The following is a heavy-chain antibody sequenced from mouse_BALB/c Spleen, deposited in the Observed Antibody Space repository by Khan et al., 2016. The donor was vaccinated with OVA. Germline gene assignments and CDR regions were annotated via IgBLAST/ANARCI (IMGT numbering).Heavy chain of an antibody. CDR1: GYTFTNYI. V-gene: IGHV1S136*01. Sequence: QLKQSGPELVKPGASVKMSCKASGYTFTNYIIHWVKQKPGQGLEWIGYINPYNDGSKYNEKFKGKAILTADKSSSTASMELNGLTSEEYAVYYCARDYGRSFWFGYWGQGTLVTVSA. CDR2: INPYNDGS. J-gene: IGHJ3*01. D-gene: IGHD1-1*01. CDR3: ARDYGRSFWFGY.